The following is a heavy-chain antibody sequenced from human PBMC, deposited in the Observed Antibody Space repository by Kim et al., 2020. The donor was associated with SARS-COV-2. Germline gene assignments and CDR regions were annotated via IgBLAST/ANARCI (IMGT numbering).Heavy chain of an antibody. Sequence: GGSLRLSCAASGFTFSSYNIHWVRQAPGKRLEWVAVIWHDGTHKYYADSVKGRFTISRDNSYNSLFLQMNNLGVGDTAVYYCARSMYDLSNYYYYFLDVWGNGTTVTVSS. CDR2: IWHDGTHK. CDR1: GFTFSSYN. CDR3: ARSMYDLSNYYYYFLDV. V-gene: IGHV3-33*01. J-gene: IGHJ6*03. D-gene: IGHD2-8*01.